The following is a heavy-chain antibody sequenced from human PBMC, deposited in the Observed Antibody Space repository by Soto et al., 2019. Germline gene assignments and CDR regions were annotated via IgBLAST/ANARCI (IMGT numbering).Heavy chain of an antibody. Sequence: QVQLQQWGAGLLKPSETLSLTCAVYGGSFSGYYWSWIRQPPGKGLEWIGEINHSGSTNYNPSLKSRVTISVDTSKNQFSLKLSSVTAADTAVYYCARGRQLVDYYYYYMDVWGKGTTVTVSS. CDR2: INHSGST. V-gene: IGHV4-34*01. CDR3: ARGRQLVDYYYYYMDV. J-gene: IGHJ6*03. CDR1: GGSFSGYY. D-gene: IGHD6-6*01.